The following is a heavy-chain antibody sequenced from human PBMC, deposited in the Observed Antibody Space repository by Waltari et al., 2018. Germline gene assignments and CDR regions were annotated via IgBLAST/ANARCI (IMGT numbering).Heavy chain of an antibody. CDR1: GGSISSYY. J-gene: IGHJ4*02. CDR2: IYYSGST. D-gene: IGHD1-26*01. Sequence: QVQLQESGPGLVKPSETLSLTCTVSGGSISSYYWSWIRQPPGKGLEWIGDIYYSGSTNYNPSLQSRVTISVDTSKNQFSLKLSSVTAADTAVYYCARGVAGVYGAQTPAFDYWGQGTLVTVSS. V-gene: IGHV4-59*01. CDR3: ARGVAGVYGAQTPAFDY.